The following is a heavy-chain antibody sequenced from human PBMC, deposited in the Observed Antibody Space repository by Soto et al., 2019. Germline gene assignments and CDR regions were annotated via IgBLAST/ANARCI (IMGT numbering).Heavy chain of an antibody. D-gene: IGHD6-13*01. Sequence: GGSLRLSCAASGFTFSSYSMNWVRQAPGKGLEWVSSTSSSSSYIYYADSVKGRFTISRDNAKNSLYLQMNSLRAEDTAVYYCARDYSSSWDYYYGMDVWGQGTTVTVSS. J-gene: IGHJ6*02. CDR1: GFTFSSYS. CDR2: TSSSSSYI. V-gene: IGHV3-21*01. CDR3: ARDYSSSWDYYYGMDV.